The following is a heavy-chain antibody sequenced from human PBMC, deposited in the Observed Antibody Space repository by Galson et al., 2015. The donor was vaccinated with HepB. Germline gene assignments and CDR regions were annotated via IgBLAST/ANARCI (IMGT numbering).Heavy chain of an antibody. D-gene: IGHD2-2*01. CDR3: ANRLGYCSSTSCQGNRMPYSSSWYPYDYFDY. CDR2: ISGSGGST. CDR1: GFTFSSYA. V-gene: IGHV3-23*01. J-gene: IGHJ4*02. Sequence: SLRLSCAASGFTFSSYAMSWVRQAPGKGLEWVSAISGSGGSTYYADSVKGRFTISRDNSKNTLYLQMNSLRAEDTVVYYCANRLGYCSSTSCQGNRMPYSSSWYPYDYFDYWGQGTLVTVSS.